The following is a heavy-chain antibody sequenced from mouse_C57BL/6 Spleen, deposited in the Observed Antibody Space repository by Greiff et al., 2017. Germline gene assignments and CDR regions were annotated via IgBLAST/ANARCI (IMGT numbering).Heavy chain of an antibody. Sequence: QVQLQQPGAELVMPGASVKLSCKASGYTFTSYWMHWVKPRPGQGLEWIGEIDPSDSYTNYNQKFKGKSTLTVAKSSSTAYRQLSSWTSEDPAFYYCASGITTVVATPWYFDVWGTGTTGTVSS. V-gene: IGHV1-69*01. CDR3: ASGITTVVATPWYFDV. D-gene: IGHD1-1*01. CDR1: GYTFTSYW. CDR2: IDPSDSYT. J-gene: IGHJ1*03.